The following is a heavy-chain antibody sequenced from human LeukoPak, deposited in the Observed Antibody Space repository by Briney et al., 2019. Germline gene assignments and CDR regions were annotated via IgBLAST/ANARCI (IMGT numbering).Heavy chain of an antibody. D-gene: IGHD6-19*01. CDR1: GGSISSSSYY. CDR2: IYYSGST. Sequence: SETLSLTCTVSGGSISSSSYYWGWIRQPPGKGREWIGSIYYSGSTYYNPSLKSRVTISVDTSKNQFSLKLSSGTAADTAVYYCARDGGSGWYNYWGQGTLVTVSS. CDR3: ARDGGSGWYNY. V-gene: IGHV4-39*07. J-gene: IGHJ4*02.